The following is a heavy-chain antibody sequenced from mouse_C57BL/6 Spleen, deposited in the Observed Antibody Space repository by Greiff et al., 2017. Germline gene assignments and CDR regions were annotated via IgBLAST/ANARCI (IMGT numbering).Heavy chain of an antibody. CDR2: LSPGDGDT. CDR3: ARQLRLHAMDY. J-gene: IGHJ4*01. D-gene: IGHD3-2*02. Sequence: QVQLQQSGPELVKPGASVKISCKASGYAFSSSWMNWVKQRPGKGLEWIGRLSPGDGDTNYNGKFKGKATLTADKSSSTAYMQLSSLTSEDSAVYFCARQLRLHAMDYWGQGTSGTVSS. CDR1: GYAFSSSW. V-gene: IGHV1-82*01.